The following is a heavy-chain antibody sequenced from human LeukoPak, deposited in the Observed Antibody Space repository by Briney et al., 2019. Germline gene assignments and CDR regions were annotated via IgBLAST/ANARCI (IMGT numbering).Heavy chain of an antibody. Sequence: GESLKISCKGSGYSFTNYWIGWVRQMPGKGLEWMGIIYPGDSDTRYSPSFQGQVTISADKSISTAYLQWSSLKASDTAMYYCARTVSLYSNQYGGFDYWGQGTLVTVSS. V-gene: IGHV5-51*01. CDR2: IYPGDSDT. D-gene: IGHD6-13*01. CDR1: GYSFTNYW. CDR3: ARTVSLYSNQYGGFDY. J-gene: IGHJ4*02.